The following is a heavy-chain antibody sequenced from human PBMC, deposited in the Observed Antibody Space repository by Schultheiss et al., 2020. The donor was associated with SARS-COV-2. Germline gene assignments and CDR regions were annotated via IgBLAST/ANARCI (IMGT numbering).Heavy chain of an antibody. Sequence: SQTLSLTCTVSGGSLSRSYWCWIRQPPGKGLEWFGYIYYSGSTNYNTSLKSRVTISVDTSKNQFSLKLSSVTAADTAVYYCARQDPGDFYYYYGMDVWGQGTTVTVSS. CDR2: IYYSGST. J-gene: IGHJ6*02. CDR1: GGSLSRSY. CDR3: ARQDPGDFYYYYGMDV. V-gene: IGHV4-59*08. D-gene: IGHD3-10*01.